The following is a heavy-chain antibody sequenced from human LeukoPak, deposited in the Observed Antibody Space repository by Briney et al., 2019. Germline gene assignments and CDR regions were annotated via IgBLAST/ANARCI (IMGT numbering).Heavy chain of an antibody. Sequence: PGRSLRLSCAASGFTFSSYAMHWVRQAPGQGLEWVAVISYDGSNKYYADSVQGRFTISRDNSKNTLYLQMNSLRAEDTAVYYCARDVSLWFGELSYYFDYWGQGTLVTVSS. CDR1: GFTFSSYA. J-gene: IGHJ4*02. V-gene: IGHV3-30*04. CDR3: ARDVSLWFGELSYYFDY. CDR2: ISYDGSNK. D-gene: IGHD3-10*01.